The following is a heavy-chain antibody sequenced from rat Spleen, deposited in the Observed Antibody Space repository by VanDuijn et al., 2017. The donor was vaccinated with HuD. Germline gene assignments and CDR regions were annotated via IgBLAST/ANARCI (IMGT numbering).Heavy chain of an antibody. CDR1: GFTFSDYY. CDR2: INYDGRST. D-gene: IGHD1-11*01. CDR3: TRESRTTEGIEDY. V-gene: IGHV5-29*01. J-gene: IGHJ2*01. Sequence: EVQLVESDGGLVQPGRSLKLSCAASGFTFSDYYMAWVRQAPTKGLEWVATINYDGRSTYYRDSVKGRFTISRDNAKSTLYLQMNSLRSEDTATYYCTRESRTTEGIEDYWGQGVMVTVSS.